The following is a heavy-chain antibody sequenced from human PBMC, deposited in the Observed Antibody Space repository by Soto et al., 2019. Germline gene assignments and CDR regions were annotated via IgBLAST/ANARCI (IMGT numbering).Heavy chain of an antibody. Sequence: PGESLKISCKGSGYSFTSYWISWVRQMPGKGLEWMGRVDPSDSYTNYSPSFQGHVTISADKSISTAYLQWSSLKASDTAMYYCARSGVEMATTNSWGQGTLVTVSS. J-gene: IGHJ4*02. CDR1: GYSFTSYW. D-gene: IGHD3-10*01. CDR3: ARSGVEMATTNS. V-gene: IGHV5-10-1*01. CDR2: VDPSDSYT.